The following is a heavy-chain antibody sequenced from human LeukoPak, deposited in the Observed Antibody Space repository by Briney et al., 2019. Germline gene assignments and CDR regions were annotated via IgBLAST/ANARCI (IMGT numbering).Heavy chain of an antibody. D-gene: IGHD3-16*01. CDR2: ISSSSSYI. V-gene: IGHV3-21*04. CDR3: AKDIRWASFES. Sequence: GGSLRLSCAASGFTFSNEMNWVRQAPGKGLEWVSSISSSSSYIHYADSVKGRFTISRDNAKNTVYLHLNSLRVEDTAQYYCAKDIRWASFESWGQGTLVTVSS. CDR1: GFTFSNE. J-gene: IGHJ4*02.